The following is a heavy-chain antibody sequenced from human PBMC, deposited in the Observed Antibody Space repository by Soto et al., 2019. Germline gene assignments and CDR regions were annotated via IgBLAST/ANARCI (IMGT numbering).Heavy chain of an antibody. Sequence: SRTGRVAGDCIRSVDYSWSWIRQHPGKGLEWIGYIYNSVSTYYNPSLKSRTTISVDTSKNQFSLKLSSVTAADTAVYYCAREYYDSPLSMDVWGQGTTVT. J-gene: IGHJ6*02. CDR1: GDCIRSVDYS. D-gene: IGHD3-22*01. CDR2: IYNSVST. V-gene: IGHV4-31*03. CDR3: AREYYDSPLSMDV.